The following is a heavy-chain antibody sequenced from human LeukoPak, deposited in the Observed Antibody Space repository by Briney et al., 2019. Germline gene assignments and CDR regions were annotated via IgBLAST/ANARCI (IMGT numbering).Heavy chain of an antibody. V-gene: IGHV3-9*03. CDR3: AKSDLRGYSYGRFDY. CDR2: ISWNSGSI. Sequence: GRSLRLSCAASGFTFDDYAMHWVRQAPGKGLEWVSGISWNSGSIGYADSVKGRFTISGDNAENSLYLQMDSLRAEDMALYYCAKSDLRGYSYGRFDYWGQGTLVTVSS. CDR1: GFTFDDYA. J-gene: IGHJ4*02. D-gene: IGHD5-18*01.